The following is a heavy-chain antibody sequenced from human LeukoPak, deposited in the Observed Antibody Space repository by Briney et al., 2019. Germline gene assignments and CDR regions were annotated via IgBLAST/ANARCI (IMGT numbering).Heavy chain of an antibody. V-gene: IGHV3-23*01. Sequence: GGSLRLSCAASGFTFSSYAMTWVRQAPGKGLEWVSAISGSGDSAYYADSVKGRFTISRDNSKNTLYLQMNSLRAEDTAVYYCARGIKTGEPHWGQGTLVTVSS. CDR3: ARGIKTGEPH. D-gene: IGHD2-8*02. CDR1: GFTFSSYA. CDR2: ISGSGDSA. J-gene: IGHJ4*02.